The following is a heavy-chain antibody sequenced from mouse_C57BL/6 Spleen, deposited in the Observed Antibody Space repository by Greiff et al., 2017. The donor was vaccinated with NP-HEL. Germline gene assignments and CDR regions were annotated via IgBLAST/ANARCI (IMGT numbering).Heavy chain of an antibody. D-gene: IGHD2-3*01. CDR3: ARADDWFAY. J-gene: IGHJ3*01. CDR2: ISYDGSN. CDR1: GYSITSGYY. V-gene: IGHV3-6*01. Sequence: ESGPGLVKPSQSLSLTCSVTGYSITSGYYWNWIRQFPGNKLEWMGYISYDGSNNYNPSLKNRISITRDTSKNQFFLKLNSVTTEDTATYYCARADDWFAYWGQGTLVTVSA.